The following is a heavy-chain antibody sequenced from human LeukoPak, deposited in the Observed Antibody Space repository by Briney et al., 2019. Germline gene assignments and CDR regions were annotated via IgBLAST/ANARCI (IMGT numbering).Heavy chain of an antibody. D-gene: IGHD2-2*01. J-gene: IGHJ6*04. CDR3: ASSRCSTSCYGHYYYGMDV. CDR1: GFTFSSYS. Sequence: PGGSLRLSCAASGFTFSSYSMNWVRQAPGKGLEWVSSISSSSSYIYYADSVKGRFTISRDNAKNSLYLQMNSLRAEDTAVYYCASSRCSTSCYGHYYYGMDVWGKGTTVTVSS. V-gene: IGHV3-21*01. CDR2: ISSSSSYI.